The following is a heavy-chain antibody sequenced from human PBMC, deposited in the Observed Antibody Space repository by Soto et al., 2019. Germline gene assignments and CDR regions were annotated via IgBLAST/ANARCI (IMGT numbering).Heavy chain of an antibody. CDR1: GGSFSGYY. CDR2: INHSGST. CDR3: ARGSLGYYYYYGMDV. J-gene: IGHJ6*02. V-gene: IGHV4-34*01. Sequence: SETLSLTFAVYGGSFSGYYWSWIRQPPGKGLEWIGEINHSGSTNYNPSLKRRVTISVDTSKNQFSLKLSSVTAADTAVYYCARGSLGYYYYYGMDVWGQGTTGTVSS.